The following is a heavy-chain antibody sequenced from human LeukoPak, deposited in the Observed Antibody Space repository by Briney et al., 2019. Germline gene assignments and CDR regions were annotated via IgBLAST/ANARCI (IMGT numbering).Heavy chain of an antibody. J-gene: IGHJ6*02. CDR3: ARVISYYDSSGYYSYYYGMDV. D-gene: IGHD3-22*01. CDR2: ISSSGSTI. Sequence: GGSLRLSCAASGFTFSSYWMHWVRQAPGKGLEWVSYISSSGSTIYYADSVKGRFTISRDNAKNSLYLQMNSLRAEDTAVYYCARVISYYDSSGYYSYYYGMDVWGQGTTVTVCS. CDR1: GFTFSSYW. V-gene: IGHV3-48*04.